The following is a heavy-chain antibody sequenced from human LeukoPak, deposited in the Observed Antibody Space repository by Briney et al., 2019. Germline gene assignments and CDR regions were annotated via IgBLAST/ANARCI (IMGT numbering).Heavy chain of an antibody. Sequence: GGSLRLSCAASGFTFSSYWVSWVRQAPGKELEWVANIKQDGSEKYYVDSVKGRFTISRDNAKNSLYLQMNSLRAEDTAVYYCARVRARSYCSSTSCYGYWGQGTLVTVSS. CDR2: IKQDGSEK. V-gene: IGHV3-7*01. CDR1: GFTFSSYW. CDR3: ARVRARSYCSSTSCYGY. D-gene: IGHD2-2*01. J-gene: IGHJ4*02.